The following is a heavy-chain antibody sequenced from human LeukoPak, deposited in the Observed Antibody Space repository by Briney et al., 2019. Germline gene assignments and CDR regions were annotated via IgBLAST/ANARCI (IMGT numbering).Heavy chain of an antibody. CDR1: GFTFSRYW. V-gene: IGHV3-7*01. Sequence: GGSLRLSCAAPGFTFSRYWMSWVRKAPGKGLKCVAMINEDGSAGYYVASAEGRSTISRDNAKNSLYLQMNNPRAGDTAVYYCAGEPRSLAYWGQGALVTVSS. CDR2: INEDGSAG. CDR3: AGEPRSLAY. D-gene: IGHD3-16*01. J-gene: IGHJ4*02.